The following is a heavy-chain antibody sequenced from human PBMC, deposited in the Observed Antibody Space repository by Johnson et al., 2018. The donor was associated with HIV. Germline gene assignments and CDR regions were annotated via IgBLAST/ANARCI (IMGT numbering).Heavy chain of an antibody. CDR2: IHQDGSDK. Sequence: VQLVESGGGLVQPGGSLRLSCAVSGFTFSNHHMTWVRQAPGKGLEWVANIHQDGSDKYYVDSVKGRFTISRDNAQNSLYLQMNSLRAEDTALYYCAREGGGNLEAFDIWGQGTLVTVSS. CDR3: AREGGGNLEAFDI. CDR1: GFTFSNHH. D-gene: IGHD4-23*01. V-gene: IGHV3-7*03. J-gene: IGHJ3*02.